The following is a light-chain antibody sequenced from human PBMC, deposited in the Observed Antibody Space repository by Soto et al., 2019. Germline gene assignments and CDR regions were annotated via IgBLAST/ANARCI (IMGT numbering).Light chain of an antibody. CDR1: SSDVGGYNC. Sequence: QSVLTQPASVSGSPGQSITISCTGTSSDVGGYNCVSWHQQHPGKAPKLMIYEVSDRPSGVSNRFSGSKSGNTASLTISGLQAEDEADYFCSSYTSSSHFVFGTGTKVTV. CDR3: SSYTSSSHFV. J-gene: IGLJ1*01. CDR2: EVS. V-gene: IGLV2-14*01.